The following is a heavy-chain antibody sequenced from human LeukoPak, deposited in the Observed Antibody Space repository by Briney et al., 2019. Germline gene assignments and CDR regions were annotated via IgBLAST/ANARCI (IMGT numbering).Heavy chain of an antibody. Sequence: PGGSLRLSCAASGFTFSSYAMHWVRQAPGKGLEWGAVISYDGSNKYYADSVKGRFTISRDNSKNTLYLQMNSLRAEDTAVYSCARDYGDYMGFDYWGQGTLVTVSS. J-gene: IGHJ4*02. CDR3: ARDYGDYMGFDY. CDR1: GFTFSSYA. V-gene: IGHV3-30-3*01. D-gene: IGHD4-17*01. CDR2: ISYDGSNK.